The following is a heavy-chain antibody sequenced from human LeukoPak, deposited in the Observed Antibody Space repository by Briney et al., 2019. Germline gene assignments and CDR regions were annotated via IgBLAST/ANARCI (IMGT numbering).Heavy chain of an antibody. CDR1: GGSFSGYY. Sequence: PSETLSLTCAVYGGSFSGYYWSWIRQPPGKGLEWIGEINHSGSTNYNPSLKSRVTISVDTSKNQFSLKLSSVTAADTAVYYCARSAGIAAAGFYYYGMDVWGQGTTVTVSS. CDR2: INHSGST. V-gene: IGHV4-34*01. D-gene: IGHD6-13*01. CDR3: ARSAGIAAAGFYYYGMDV. J-gene: IGHJ6*02.